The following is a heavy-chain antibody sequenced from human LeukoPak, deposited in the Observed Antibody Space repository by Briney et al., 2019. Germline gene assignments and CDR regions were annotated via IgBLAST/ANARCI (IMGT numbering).Heavy chain of an antibody. CDR3: ASPGYSSGWYNY. CDR1: GFTFSNYA. D-gene: IGHD6-19*01. J-gene: IGHJ4*02. V-gene: IGHV3-64*01. CDR2: ISRNGSST. Sequence: GGSLRLSCAASGFTFSNYAMHWVRQTPGKGLEYVSAISRNGSSTYYANSVKGRFIISRDNSKNMLYLQMGTLRAEDMAVYYCASPGYSSGWYNYWGQGTLVTVSS.